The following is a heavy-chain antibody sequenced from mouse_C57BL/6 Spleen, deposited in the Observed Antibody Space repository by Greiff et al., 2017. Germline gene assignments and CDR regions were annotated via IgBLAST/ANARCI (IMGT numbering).Heavy chain of an antibody. CDR3: ARLSYDHSWFAY. J-gene: IGHJ3*01. CDR1: GYTFTSYW. D-gene: IGHD2-3*01. V-gene: IGHV1-61*01. Sequence: QVQLQQPGAELVRPGSSVKLSCKASGYTFTSYWMDWVKQRPGQGLEWIGNIYPSDSETHYNQKFKDKATLTVDKSSSTAYMQLSSLTSEDSAVYYCARLSYDHSWFAYWGQGTLVTVSA. CDR2: IYPSDSET.